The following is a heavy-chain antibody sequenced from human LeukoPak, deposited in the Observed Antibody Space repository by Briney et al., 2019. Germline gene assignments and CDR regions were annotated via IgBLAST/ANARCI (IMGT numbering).Heavy chain of an antibody. CDR3: ARGSSYGYQPPLGY. J-gene: IGHJ4*02. CDR2: INPNSGGT. V-gene: IGHV1-2*02. D-gene: IGHD5-18*01. Sequence: EASVKVSCKASGYTFTGYYMHWVRQAPGQGLELMGWINPNSGGTNYAQKFQGRVTMTRNTSISTAYMELSRLRSDDTAVSYCARGSSYGYQPPLGYWGQGTLVTVSS. CDR1: GYTFTGYY.